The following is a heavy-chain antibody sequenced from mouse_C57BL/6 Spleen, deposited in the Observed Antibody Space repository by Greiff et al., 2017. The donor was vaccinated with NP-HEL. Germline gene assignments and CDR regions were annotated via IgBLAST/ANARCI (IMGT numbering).Heavy chain of an antibody. CDR3: ARGDYDYDVRKNYFDY. CDR2: LLPGSGST. Sequence: VQLQQSGAELMKPGASVKLSCKATGYTFTGYWIEWVKQRPGHGLEWIGELLPGSGSTNYNEKFKGKATFTADTSSNTAYMQLSSLTTEDSAIYYCARGDYDYDVRKNYFDYWGQGTTLTVSS. J-gene: IGHJ2*01. CDR1: GYTFTGYW. V-gene: IGHV1-9*01. D-gene: IGHD2-4*01.